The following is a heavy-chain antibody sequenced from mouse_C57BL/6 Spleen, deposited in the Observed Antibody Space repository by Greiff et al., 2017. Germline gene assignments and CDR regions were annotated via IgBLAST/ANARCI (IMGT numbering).Heavy chain of an antibody. CDR1: GYSITSGYY. V-gene: IGHV3-6*01. D-gene: IGHD2-3*01. J-gene: IGHJ3*01. CDR2: ISYDGSN. Sequence: DVQLQASGPGLVKPSQSLSLTCSVTGYSITSGYYWNWIRQFPANKLEWMGYISYDGSNNSNPSLKNRISITRDTSKNQVFLKLNSVTTEDTATYYGATIYDGYYGGFAYWGQGTLVTVSA. CDR3: ATIYDGYYGGFAY.